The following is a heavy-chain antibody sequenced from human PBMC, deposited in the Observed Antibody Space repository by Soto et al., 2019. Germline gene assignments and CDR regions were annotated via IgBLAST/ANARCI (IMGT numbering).Heavy chain of an antibody. Sequence: PSETLSLTCTVSGGSISSGDYYWSWIRQPPGKGLEWIGYIYYSGSTYYNPSLKSRVTISVDTSKNQFSLKLSSVTAADTAVYYCARGGVVVAATNLGPFDYWGQGTLVTVS. J-gene: IGHJ4*02. CDR2: IYYSGST. CDR1: GGSISSGDYY. CDR3: ARGGVVVAATNLGPFDY. V-gene: IGHV4-30-4*01. D-gene: IGHD2-15*01.